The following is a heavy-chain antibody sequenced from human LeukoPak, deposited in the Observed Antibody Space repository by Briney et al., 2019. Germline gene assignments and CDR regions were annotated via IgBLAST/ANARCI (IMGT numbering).Heavy chain of an antibody. J-gene: IGHJ3*02. CDR2: IYYSGST. CDR3: ARHTPEVVPVDAFDI. D-gene: IGHD2-15*01. V-gene: IGHV4-39*01. Sequence: NPSETLSLTCTVSGGSISSSSYYWGWIRQPPGKGLEWIGSIYYSGSTYYNPSLKSRVTISVDTSKNQFSLKLSSVTAADTAVYYCARHTPEVVPVDAFDIWGQGTMVTVSS. CDR1: GGSISSSSYY.